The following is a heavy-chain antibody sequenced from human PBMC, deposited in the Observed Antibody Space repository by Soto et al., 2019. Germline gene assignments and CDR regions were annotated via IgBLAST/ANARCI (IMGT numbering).Heavy chain of an antibody. J-gene: IGHJ1*01. CDR1: GGSISSFY. CDR3: AREASDWEYFQH. D-gene: IGHD2-21*02. CDR2: IYHSGST. Sequence: QVQLQESGPGLVKPSETLSLTCTVSGGSISSFYCSWIRQRPGTGLEWIGYIYHSGSTTYHPSLKSRVTISLDRSKKQFSLKLSGVTAADTAVYYRAREASDWEYFQHWGQGTLVTVSP. V-gene: IGHV4-59*13.